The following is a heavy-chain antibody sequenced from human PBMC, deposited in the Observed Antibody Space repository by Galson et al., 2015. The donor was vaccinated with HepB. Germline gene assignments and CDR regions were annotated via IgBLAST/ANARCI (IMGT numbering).Heavy chain of an antibody. V-gene: IGHV3-30*18. Sequence: SLRLSCAASGFTFSSYGMHWVRQAPGKGLEWVAVISYDGSNKYYADSVKGRFTISRDNSKNTLYLQMNSLGAEDTAVYYCAKDRGRSFGVASADYWRQGTLVTVSS. J-gene: IGHJ4*02. CDR3: AKDRGRSFGVASADY. CDR2: ISYDGSNK. D-gene: IGHD3-3*01. CDR1: GFTFSSYG.